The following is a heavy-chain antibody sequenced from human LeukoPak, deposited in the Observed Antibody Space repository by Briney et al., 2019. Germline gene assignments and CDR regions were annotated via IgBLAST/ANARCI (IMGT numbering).Heavy chain of an antibody. CDR3: AKMTTVTTWASFSWYFDL. Sequence: GGSLRLSCAASGFTFSSYAMSWVRQAPGKGLEWVSAISGSGGSTYYADSVKGRFTISRDNSKNTLYLQMNSLRAEDTAVYYCAKMTTVTTWASFSWYFDLWGRGTLVTVSS. CDR1: GFTFSSYA. CDR2: ISGSGGST. J-gene: IGHJ2*01. D-gene: IGHD4-17*01. V-gene: IGHV3-23*01.